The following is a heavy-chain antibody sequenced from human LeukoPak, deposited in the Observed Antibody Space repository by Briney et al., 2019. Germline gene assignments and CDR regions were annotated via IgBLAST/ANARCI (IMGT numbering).Heavy chain of an antibody. CDR2: IYTSGST. V-gene: IGHV4-61*02. Sequence: SETLSLTCTVSGGSISSGSYYWSWIRQPAGKGLEWIGRIYTSGSTNYNPSLKSRVTISVDTSKNQFSLKLSSVTAADTAVYYCARERAPYGSGSYYNHNWFDPWGQGTLVTVSS. CDR3: ARERAPYGSGSYYNHNWFDP. D-gene: IGHD3-10*01. J-gene: IGHJ5*02. CDR1: GGSISSGSYY.